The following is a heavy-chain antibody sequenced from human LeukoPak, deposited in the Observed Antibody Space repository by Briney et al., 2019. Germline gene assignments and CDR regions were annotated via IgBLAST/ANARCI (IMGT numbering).Heavy chain of an antibody. CDR1: GYSISSGYY. V-gene: IGHV4-38-2*01. Sequence: SETLSLTCAVSGYSISSGYYWGWIRQPPGKGLEWIGSIYHSGSTYYNPSLKSRVTISVDTSKNQFSLKLSSVTAADTAVYYCARGGWAYFDYWGQGTLVTVSS. CDR3: ARGGWAYFDY. D-gene: IGHD3-16*01. J-gene: IGHJ4*02. CDR2: IYHSGST.